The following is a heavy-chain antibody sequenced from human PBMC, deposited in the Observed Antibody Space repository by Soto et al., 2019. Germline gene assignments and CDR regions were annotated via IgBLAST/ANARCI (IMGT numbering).Heavy chain of an antibody. V-gene: IGHV1-2*04. CDR3: ARGQNYYDSSCDY. Sequence: ASVKGSWKASGYAFTWYYVHWVRQAPGQGLEWMGWINPNSGGTNYAQKFQGWVTMTRDTSINTAYMELSRLRSDDTAVYYCARGQNYYDSSCDYWGQGTLVTVSS. D-gene: IGHD3-22*01. CDR2: INPNSGGT. CDR1: GYAFTWYY. J-gene: IGHJ4*02.